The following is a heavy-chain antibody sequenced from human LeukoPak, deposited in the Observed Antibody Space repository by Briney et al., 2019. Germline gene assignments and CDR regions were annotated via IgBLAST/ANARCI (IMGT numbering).Heavy chain of an antibody. CDR1: GFTFSSCVM. V-gene: IGHV4-38-2*02. D-gene: IGHD3-16*01. J-gene: IGHJ4*02. CDR2: SYHSGGT. Sequence: GSLRLSCAASGFTFSSCVMSWIRQPPGKGLEWIGSSYHSGGTDYNPSLKSRITISVDTSKNQFSLQLNSLTAADTAVYYCARDLRMGGPWRQFDYWGQGTLVTVSS. CDR3: ARDLRMGGPWRQFDY.